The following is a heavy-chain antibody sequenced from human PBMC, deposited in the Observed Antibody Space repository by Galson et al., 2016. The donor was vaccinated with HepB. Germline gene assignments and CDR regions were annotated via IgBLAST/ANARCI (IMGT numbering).Heavy chain of an antibody. CDR3: AGHVATGTGRGYSDS. D-gene: IGHD1-1*01. V-gene: IGHV4-39*01. CDR2: IYYTEDT. J-gene: IGHJ4*02. Sequence: TLSLTCSVSGVSLRTASYYWGWIRQLPGKGLEWIGSIYYTEDTYYTPTLQSRVTIYLDTSKNHFSLKLRSVTAADTALYYCAGHVATGTGRGYSDSWGQGTLVTVSS. CDR1: GVSLRTASYY.